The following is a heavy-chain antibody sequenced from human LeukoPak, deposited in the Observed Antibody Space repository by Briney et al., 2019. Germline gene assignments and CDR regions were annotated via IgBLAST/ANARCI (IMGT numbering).Heavy chain of an antibody. J-gene: IGHJ4*02. CDR1: QFTFGDYG. V-gene: IGHV3-20*04. D-gene: IGHD7-27*01. Sequence: GGSLRLSCAASQFTFGDYGMVWVRQAPGKGLEWVSGISWNGDENTYADSVKGRFTISREDAKNSLYLQMNSLRAEGTALYYCARDNWGPDHWGQGTLVTVSS. CDR2: ISWNGDEN. CDR3: ARDNWGPDH.